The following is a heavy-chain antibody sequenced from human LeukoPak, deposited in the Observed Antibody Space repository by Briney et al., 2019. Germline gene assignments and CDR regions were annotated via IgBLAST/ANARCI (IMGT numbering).Heavy chain of an antibody. CDR3: ARRCSSTSCYSAFDI. CDR1: GYTFTSYY. V-gene: IGHV1-2*02. Sequence: ASVKVSCKASGYTFTSYYMHWVRQAPGQGLEWRGWINPNSGGTNYAQKFQGRVPMPRDTSLSTAYMELSRLRSDDTAVYYCARRCSSTSCYSAFDIWGQGTMVTVSS. J-gene: IGHJ3*02. CDR2: INPNSGGT. D-gene: IGHD2-2*02.